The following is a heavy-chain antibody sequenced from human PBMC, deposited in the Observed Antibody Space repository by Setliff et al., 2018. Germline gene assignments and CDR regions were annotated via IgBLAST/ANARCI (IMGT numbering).Heavy chain of an antibody. CDR1: GYSFTDYW. CDR3: ARRGERFFNWFDP. V-gene: IGHV5-51*01. J-gene: IGHJ5*02. Sequence: PRESLKISCKGFGYSFTDYWIAWVRQTPGKGLEWMGTIYPGNADTRYSPSFQGQVTISTDTSINTAFLQWNNLKASDTAVYYCARRGERFFNWFDPWGQGTLVTVSS. D-gene: IGHD2-21*01. CDR2: IYPGNADT.